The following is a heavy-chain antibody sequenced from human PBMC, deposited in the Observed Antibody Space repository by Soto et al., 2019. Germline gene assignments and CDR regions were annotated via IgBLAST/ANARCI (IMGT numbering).Heavy chain of an antibody. CDR3: ASYGDYVGFDY. Sequence: SETLSLTCTVSGGSISSYYWSWIRQPPGKGLEWIGYIYYSGSTNYNPSLKSRVTISIDTSKNQFSLKLSSVTAADTAVYYCASYGDYVGFDYWGQGTLVTVSS. J-gene: IGHJ4*02. CDR2: IYYSGST. V-gene: IGHV4-59*01. CDR1: GGSISSYY. D-gene: IGHD4-17*01.